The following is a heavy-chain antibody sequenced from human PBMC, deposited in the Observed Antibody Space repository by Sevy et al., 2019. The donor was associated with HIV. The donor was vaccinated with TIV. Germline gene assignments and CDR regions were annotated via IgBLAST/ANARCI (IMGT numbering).Heavy chain of an antibody. D-gene: IGHD3-10*01. J-gene: IGHJ3*01. Sequence: GGSLRLSCAASGFAFSSYPMHWVSQAPGKGLESVSFISFDGTDKYYADSVKGRFTITRDNSKNTLFLQMNSLRAEDTAFYYCVRETTMLPRGAFDFWGQGTMVTVSS. V-gene: IGHV3-30-3*01. CDR1: GFAFSSYP. CDR3: VRETTMLPRGAFDF. CDR2: ISFDGTDK.